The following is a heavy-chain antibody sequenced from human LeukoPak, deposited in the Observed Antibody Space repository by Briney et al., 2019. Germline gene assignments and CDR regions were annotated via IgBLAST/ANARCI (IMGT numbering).Heavy chain of an antibody. D-gene: IGHD5-18*01. CDR1: GYSFTCYW. V-gene: IGHV5-51*01. J-gene: IGHJ5*02. Sequence: GESLKISCKGSGYSFTCYWIAWVRQMPGKGLEWMGIIYPGDSDTRYSPSFQGQVTISADKSISTTYLQINSLKASDTAIYYCAKSPSGFTYGRNWFDPWGQGTLVTVSS. CDR2: IYPGDSDT. CDR3: AKSPSGFTYGRNWFDP.